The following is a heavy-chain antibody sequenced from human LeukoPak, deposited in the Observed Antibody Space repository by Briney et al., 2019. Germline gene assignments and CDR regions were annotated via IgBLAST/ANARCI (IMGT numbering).Heavy chain of an antibody. CDR1: GGSFSGYY. D-gene: IGHD1-26*01. V-gene: IGHV4-34*01. CDR3: ARAGGSDPVNWFDP. CDR2: INHSGST. J-gene: IGHJ5*02. Sequence: SETLSLTCAVYGGSFSGYYWSWIRQPPGKGLEWSGEINHSGSTNYNPSLKSRVTISVDTSKNQFSLKLSSVTAADTAVYYCARAGGSDPVNWFDPWGQGTLVTVSS.